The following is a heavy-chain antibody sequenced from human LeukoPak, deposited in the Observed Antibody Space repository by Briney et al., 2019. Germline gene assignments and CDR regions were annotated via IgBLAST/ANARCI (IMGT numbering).Heavy chain of an antibody. D-gene: IGHD3-22*01. CDR1: GYTFTSYD. V-gene: IGHV1-8*01. J-gene: IGHJ4*02. CDR2: MNPNSGNT. CDR3: ARGTGWVGGYYGLGDY. Sequence: ASVKVSCKASGYTFTSYDINWVRQATGQGLEWMGWMNPNSGNTGYAQKLQGRVTMTRNTSISTVYMELSSLRSEDTAVYYCARGTGWVGGYYGLGDYWSQGTLVTVSS.